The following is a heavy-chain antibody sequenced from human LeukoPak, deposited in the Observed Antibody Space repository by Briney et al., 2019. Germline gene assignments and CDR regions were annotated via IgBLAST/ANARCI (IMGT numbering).Heavy chain of an antibody. CDR3: ASGERGYSYGPLDY. CDR2: IFYAGST. CDR1: GGSIRRYY. Sequence: PSETLSLTCTVSGGSIRRYYWSWIRQPPGKGLEWIGYIFYAGSTTYNPSLKSRVTISIDTSKNEVSLKLNSVTAADTPVYYCASGERGYSYGPLDYWGQGTLVTGSS. J-gene: IGHJ4*02. D-gene: IGHD5-18*01. V-gene: IGHV4-59*08.